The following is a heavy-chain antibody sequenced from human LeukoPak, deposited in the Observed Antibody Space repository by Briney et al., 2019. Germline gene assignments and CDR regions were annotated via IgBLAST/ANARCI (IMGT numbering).Heavy chain of an antibody. CDR2: ISGSGGST. V-gene: IGHV3-23*01. D-gene: IGHD3-22*01. J-gene: IGHJ4*02. CDR1: GFTFSSYA. CDR3: AKDLDVGSSSGYPDRDY. Sequence: GGSLRLSCAASGFTFSSYAMSWVRQAPGKGLEWVSAISGSGGSTYYADSVKGRFTISRDNSKNTLYLQMNSLRAEDTAVYYCAKDLDVGSSSGYPDRDYWGQGTLVTVSS.